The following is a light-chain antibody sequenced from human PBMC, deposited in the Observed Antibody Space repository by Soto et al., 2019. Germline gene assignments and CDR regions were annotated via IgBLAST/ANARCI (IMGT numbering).Light chain of an antibody. J-gene: IGLJ1*01. CDR1: SSDVGGYNF. CDR3: SSYTSSSTLV. Sequence: LTQPASVSGSPGQSITISCTGTSSDVGGYNFVSWYQQHPGKAPKLMIFEVSHRPSGVSIRFSASKSGNTASLTISGLQAEDEADYYCSSYTSSSTLVFGTGTKVTVL. CDR2: EVS. V-gene: IGLV2-14*01.